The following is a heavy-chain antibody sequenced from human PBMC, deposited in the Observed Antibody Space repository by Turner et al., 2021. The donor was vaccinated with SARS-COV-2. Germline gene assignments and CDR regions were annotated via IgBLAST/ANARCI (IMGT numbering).Heavy chain of an antibody. V-gene: IGHV1-69*04. CDR2: IIAILGIA. CDR1: EAPFSTYA. Sequence: QFKPVQFGAEGKSPGSSVKVPSRASEAPFSTYAFNWVRQAPGQGLEWVGRIIAILGIANYAQKFQGRVTITADKSTSTADMELSSLRSEDTAVYYCARPVGATTRFQSLYGMDVWGQGTTVTVSS. CDR3: ARPVGATTRFQSLYGMDV. D-gene: IGHD1-26*01. J-gene: IGHJ6*02.